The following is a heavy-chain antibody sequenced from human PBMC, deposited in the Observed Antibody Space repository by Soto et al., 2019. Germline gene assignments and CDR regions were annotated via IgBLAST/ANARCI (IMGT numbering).Heavy chain of an antibody. CDR3: VRVAGSASWYETDS. V-gene: IGHV4-38-2*01. Sequence: LSLTCAVSGYSISSGYYWGWIRQPPGKGLEWLGTTYYGASSYYNPSLRSRITILLDASTNQLSLKLSSVTAADTAVYFCVRVAGSASWYETDSWGQGILVTVS. D-gene: IGHD6-13*01. CDR1: GYSISSGYY. J-gene: IGHJ4*02. CDR2: TYYGASS.